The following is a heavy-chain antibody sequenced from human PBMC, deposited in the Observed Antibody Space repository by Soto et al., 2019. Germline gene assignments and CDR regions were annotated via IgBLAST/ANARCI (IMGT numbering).Heavy chain of an antibody. CDR2: ISSSGSYI. Sequence: SVNLILQTTGNGLDLVSYISSSGSYIHYADSVKGRFTISRDSAKNSLYLQMNSLRSEDTAVYYCAREPSSDSSGTPSGMDVWRHGSTVTVSS. CDR3: AREPSSDSSGTPSGMDV. CDR1: S. V-gene: IGHV3-21*01. D-gene: IGHD6-19*01. J-gene: IGHJ6*02.